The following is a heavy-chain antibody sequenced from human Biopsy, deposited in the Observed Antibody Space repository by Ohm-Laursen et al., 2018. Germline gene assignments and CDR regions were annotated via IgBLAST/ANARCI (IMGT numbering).Heavy chain of an antibody. V-gene: IGHV1-2*02. CDR1: GFTFTGYY. D-gene: IGHD3-22*01. CDR2: INPNSGVT. J-gene: IGHJ5*02. CDR3: TRGGYYYDSLAYYYWFDP. Sequence: ASVKVSCKASGFTFTGYYMHWVRQAPGQGLEWMGWINPNSGVTNYAQRFQGRVTMTRDTSISTAYVDLSSLRSDDTAVYYCTRGGYYYDSLAYYYWFDPWGQGTLVTVSS.